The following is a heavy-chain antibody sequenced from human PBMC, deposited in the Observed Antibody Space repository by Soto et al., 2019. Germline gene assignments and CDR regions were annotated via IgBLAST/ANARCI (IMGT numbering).Heavy chain of an antibody. CDR3: ARDRTESGYYTNWLDP. Sequence: SVKVSCKASGGTFGSDAITGVRQAPGQGLEWVGRMIPIFGTTNYAQNLQGRVTISADKCTRTSYMELHSLTSDDTALYYCARDRTESGYYTNWLDPWGQGTQVTVSS. CDR2: MIPIFGTT. CDR1: GGTFGSDA. J-gene: IGHJ5*02. V-gene: IGHV1-69*06. D-gene: IGHD3-22*01.